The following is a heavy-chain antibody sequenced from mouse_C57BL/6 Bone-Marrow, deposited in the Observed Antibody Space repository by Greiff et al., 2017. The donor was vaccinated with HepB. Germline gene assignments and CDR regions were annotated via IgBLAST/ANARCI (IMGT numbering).Heavy chain of an antibody. V-gene: IGHV5-6*01. Sequence: EAKLMESGGDLVKPGGSLKLSCAASGFTFSSYGMSWVRQTPDKRLEWVATISSGGSYTYYPDSVKGRFTISRDNAKNTLYLQMSSLKSEDTAMYYCARLGILAWFAYWGQGTLVTVSA. J-gene: IGHJ3*01. D-gene: IGHD4-1*01. CDR3: ARLGILAWFAY. CDR2: ISSGGSYT. CDR1: GFTFSSYG.